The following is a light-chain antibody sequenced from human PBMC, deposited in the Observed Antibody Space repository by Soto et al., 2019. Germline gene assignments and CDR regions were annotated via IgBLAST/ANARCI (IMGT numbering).Light chain of an antibody. CDR2: GAS. CDR1: QSVSNY. Sequence: EIVLTQSPGTLSLSPGERATLSCRASQSVSNYLVWYRQRPGQAPRLLIHGASIRATGISDRFSGSGSGTDFTLTISRLEPEDFAVYYCQHYSTSAFTFGPGTKVDIK. J-gene: IGKJ3*01. V-gene: IGKV3-20*01. CDR3: QHYSTSAFT.